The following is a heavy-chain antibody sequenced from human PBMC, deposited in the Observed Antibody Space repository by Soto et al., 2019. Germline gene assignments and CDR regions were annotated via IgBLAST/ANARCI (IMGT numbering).Heavy chain of an antibody. CDR1: GGSISSGGYY. D-gene: IGHD2-15*01. J-gene: IGHJ5*02. CDR2: IYYSGST. Sequence: SETLSLTCTVSGGSISSGGYYWSWIRQHPGKGLEWIGYIYYSGSTYYNPSLKSRVTISVDTSKNQFSLKLSSVTAADTAVYYCAREESCSGGSCYRNWFDPWGQGTLVTVSS. CDR3: AREESCSGGSCYRNWFDP. V-gene: IGHV4-31*02.